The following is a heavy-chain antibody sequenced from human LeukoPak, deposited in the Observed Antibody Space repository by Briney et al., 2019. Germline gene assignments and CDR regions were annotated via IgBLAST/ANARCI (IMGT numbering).Heavy chain of an antibody. CDR3: ARSPGEGYDFWSGYYGRYFDY. Sequence: SETLSLTCTVSGGTISSYYWSWIRQPPGKGLEWIGYIYYSGSTNYNPSLKSRVTISVDTSKNQFSLKLSSVTAADTAVYYCARSPGEGYDFWSGYYGRYFDYWGQGTLVTVSS. J-gene: IGHJ4*02. V-gene: IGHV4-59*08. D-gene: IGHD3-3*01. CDR1: GGTISSYY. CDR2: IYYSGST.